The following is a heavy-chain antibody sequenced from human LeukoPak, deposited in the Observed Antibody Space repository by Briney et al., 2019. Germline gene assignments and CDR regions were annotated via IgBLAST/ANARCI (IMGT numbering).Heavy chain of an antibody. CDR3: ARTGAYPGSGPSCAFDI. Sequence: SETLSLTCSLSGGSITNYYWSWIRQPPGKGLEWIAWIYSSGNTEYNPSLKSRVTISLGTSNKQFSLRLPSVTASATAVYYCARTGAYPGSGPSCAFDIWGQGTMVTVSS. CDR1: GGSITNYY. V-gene: IGHV4-4*09. J-gene: IGHJ3*02. D-gene: IGHD3-10*01. CDR2: IYSSGNT.